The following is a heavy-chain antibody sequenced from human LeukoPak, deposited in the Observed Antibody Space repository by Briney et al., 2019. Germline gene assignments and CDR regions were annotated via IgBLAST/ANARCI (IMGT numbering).Heavy chain of an antibody. J-gene: IGHJ4*02. Sequence: GGSLRLSCAASGFTFSSYWMHWVRQAPGKGLVWVSRINSDGSSTSYADSVKGRFTIYRDNAKNTLYLQMNSLRAEDTAVYYCARAPRYSSGWYFDYWGQGTLVTVSS. V-gene: IGHV3-74*01. CDR1: GFTFSSYW. D-gene: IGHD6-19*01. CDR2: INSDGSST. CDR3: ARAPRYSSGWYFDY.